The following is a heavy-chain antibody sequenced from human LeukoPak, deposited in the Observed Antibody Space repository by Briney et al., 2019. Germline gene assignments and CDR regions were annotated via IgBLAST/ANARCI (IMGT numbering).Heavy chain of an antibody. D-gene: IGHD3-10*01. V-gene: IGHV4-34*01. CDR3: ARGHNTMVRGVIGYYYYYYGMDV. CDR2: INHSGST. J-gene: IGHJ6*02. Sequence: SETLSLTCTVSGGSISSYYWSWIRQPPGKGLEWIGEINHSGSTNYNPSLKSRVTISVDTSKNQFSLKLSSVTAADTAVYYCARGHNTMVRGVIGYYYYYYGMDVWGQGTTVTVSS. CDR1: GGSISSYY.